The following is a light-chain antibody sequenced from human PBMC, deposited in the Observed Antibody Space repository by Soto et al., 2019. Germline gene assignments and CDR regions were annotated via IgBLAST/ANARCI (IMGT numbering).Light chain of an antibody. CDR3: LKQTSYPLN. J-gene: IGKJ5*01. CDR1: QVISSY. CDR2: AAS. V-gene: IGKV1-17*03. Sequence: DIQITQSPSSMSASVGDRVTSTSRASQVISSYLAWFQQKPGKVPKRLIYAASSLQSGVPSRFSGSGSGTEFTLTISSLQPEDFATYYCLKQTSYPLNCGQGKRRAI.